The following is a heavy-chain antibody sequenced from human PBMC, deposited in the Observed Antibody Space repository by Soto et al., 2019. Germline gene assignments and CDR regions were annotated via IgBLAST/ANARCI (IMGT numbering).Heavy chain of an antibody. CDR1: GFTFSSYA. J-gene: IGHJ4*02. D-gene: IGHD6-19*01. V-gene: IGHV3-64D*06. CDR2: ISSNGGST. Sequence: PGGSLRLSCLASGFTFSSYAMHWVRQAPGKGLEYVSAISSNGGSTYYADSVKGRFTISRDNSKNTLYLQMSSLRAEDTAVYYCVKVALGGARRIAVAGYFDYWGQGTLVTV. CDR3: VKVALGGARRIAVAGYFDY.